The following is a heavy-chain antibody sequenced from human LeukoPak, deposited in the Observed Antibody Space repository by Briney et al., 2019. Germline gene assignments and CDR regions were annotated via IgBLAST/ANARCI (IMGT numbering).Heavy chain of an antibody. J-gene: IGHJ6*02. CDR2: ISSSSSYI. CDR1: GFTFSNYS. CDR3: ARDHSSSGMDV. V-gene: IGHV3-21*01. Sequence: GVLRLSCAASGFTFSNYSMNWVRQAPGKGLEWVSSISSSSSYIYYADSEKGRFTISRDNAKNSLYLQMNSLRAEDTAVYYCARDHSSSGMDVWGQGTTVTVSS.